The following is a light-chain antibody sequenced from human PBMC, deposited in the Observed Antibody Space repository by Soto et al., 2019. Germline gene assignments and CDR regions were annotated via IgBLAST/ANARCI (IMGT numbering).Light chain of an antibody. V-gene: IGKV1-5*03. CDR2: KAS. CDR3: QHYETFPLT. CDR1: QSISGW. Sequence: DIQMTQSPATLSASVGDRVTIGCRVSQSISGWLAWYQQKPGKAPKLLIYKASILESGVPSRFSGSGSATEFTLTISSLQPEDFASYYCQHYETFPLTFGGGTKV. J-gene: IGKJ4*01.